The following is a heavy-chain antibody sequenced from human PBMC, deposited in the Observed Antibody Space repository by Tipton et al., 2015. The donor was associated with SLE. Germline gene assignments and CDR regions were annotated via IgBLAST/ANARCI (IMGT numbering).Heavy chain of an antibody. CDR3: ASSASY. J-gene: IGHJ4*02. CDR1: GFTFSSYW. CDR2: INQDGSKI. V-gene: IGHV3-7*01. Sequence: SLRLSCAASGFTFSSYWMTWVRQAPGKGLEWVANINQDGSKIYYLDSVKGRFTISRDNAKNSVFLQMNGLRAEDTGVYSCASSASYWGQGTLVTVSS.